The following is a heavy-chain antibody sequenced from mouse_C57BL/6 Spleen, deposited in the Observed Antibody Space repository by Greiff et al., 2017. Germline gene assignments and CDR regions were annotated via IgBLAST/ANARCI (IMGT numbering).Heavy chain of an antibody. V-gene: IGHV1-77*01. CDR2: IGPGSGST. D-gene: IGHD2-5*01. Sequence: QVQLQQSGAELVKPGVSVKISCKASGYTFTDYYINWVKQRPGQGLEWIGKIGPGSGSTYYNEKFKGKATLTADKSSSTAYMQLSSLTSEDSAVYFCASYYSNYLGAMDYWGQGTSVTVSS. J-gene: IGHJ4*01. CDR3: ASYYSNYLGAMDY. CDR1: GYTFTDYY.